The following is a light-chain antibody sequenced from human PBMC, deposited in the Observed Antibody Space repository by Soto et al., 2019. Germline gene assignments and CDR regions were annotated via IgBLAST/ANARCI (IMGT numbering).Light chain of an antibody. CDR1: QSISRY. Sequence: DIQVTQWPTCLCGCGVDIVTITCRASQSISRYLNWYQQKPGKATKLLIYAASSLQSGVPSRFSGSGSGTDFTLTISSLQTEDFATYYCQQSYSTPTFGQGTRLEIK. V-gene: IGKV1-39*01. CDR3: QQSYSTPT. J-gene: IGKJ5*01. CDR2: AAS.